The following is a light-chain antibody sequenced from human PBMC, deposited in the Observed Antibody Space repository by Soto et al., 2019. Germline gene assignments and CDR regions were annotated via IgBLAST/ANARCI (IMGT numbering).Light chain of an antibody. Sequence: EILLTQSPCTLSLSPGESATLSCMSSQSVSSSYLAWYKQKPGQAPRLIIYGASSRATGIPDRFSGSGSGTEFTLTISRLEPEDFEVYYCQQYGSSPWTFGQGTKVDIK. CDR2: GAS. CDR1: QSVSSSY. V-gene: IGKV3-20*01. CDR3: QQYGSSPWT. J-gene: IGKJ1*01.